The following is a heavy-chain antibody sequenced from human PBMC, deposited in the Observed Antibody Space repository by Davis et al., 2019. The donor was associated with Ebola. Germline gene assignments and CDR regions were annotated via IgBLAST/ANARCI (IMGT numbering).Heavy chain of an antibody. CDR2: IPYSGSA. V-gene: IGHV4-59*11. D-gene: IGHD4-17*01. CDR3: ARGNYGDYIVLYYYNMDV. J-gene: IGHJ6*02. Sequence: SETLSLTCTVSGASISSPYWSWIRQPPGKALEWIGDIPYSGSANYNASLKSRVTMSVDTSKNQFSLKLSSVTAADTAVYYCARGNYGDYIVLYYYNMDVWGQGTTVTVSS. CDR1: GASISSPY.